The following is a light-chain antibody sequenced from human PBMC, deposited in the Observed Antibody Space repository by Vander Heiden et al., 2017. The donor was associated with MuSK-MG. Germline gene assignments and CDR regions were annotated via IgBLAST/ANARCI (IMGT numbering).Light chain of an antibody. CDR1: QTILSY. CDR3: QQSYSTPRDT. Sequence: DRVTIPSRASQTILSYLNWYQQKPGEAPKLLIYDASSLQSGVPSRFSGSGCGTDVTLTISSRQPEDFATYYCQQSYSTPRDTFGGGTKVEIK. CDR2: DAS. J-gene: IGKJ4*01. V-gene: IGKV1-39*01.